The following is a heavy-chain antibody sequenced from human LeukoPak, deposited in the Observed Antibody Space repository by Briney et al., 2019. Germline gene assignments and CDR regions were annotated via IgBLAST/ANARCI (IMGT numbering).Heavy chain of an antibody. CDR2: ISYDGSNK. Sequence: GGSLRLSCAASGFTFSSYGMHGVRQAPGKGLEWVAVISYDGSNKYYADSVKGRFTISRDNSKNTPYLQMNSLRAEDTAVYYCAKNPGRATPYYFDYWGQGTLVTVSP. CDR1: GFTFSSYG. V-gene: IGHV3-30*18. J-gene: IGHJ4*02. CDR3: AKNPGRATPYYFDY. D-gene: IGHD3-10*01.